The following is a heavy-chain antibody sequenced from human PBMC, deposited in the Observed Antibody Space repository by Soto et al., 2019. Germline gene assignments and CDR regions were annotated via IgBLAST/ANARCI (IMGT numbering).Heavy chain of an antibody. CDR2: IYPGDSDT. V-gene: IGHV5-51*01. CDR3: ARVGLVPAASDRYYYYGMDV. J-gene: IGHJ6*02. Sequence: GESLKISCKGSGYSFTSYWIGWVRQMPGKGLEWMGIIYPGDSDTRYSPSFQGQVTISADKSISTAYLQWSSLKASDTAMYYCARVGLVPAASDRYYYYGMDVWGQGTTVTVSS. CDR1: GYSFTSYW. D-gene: IGHD2-2*01.